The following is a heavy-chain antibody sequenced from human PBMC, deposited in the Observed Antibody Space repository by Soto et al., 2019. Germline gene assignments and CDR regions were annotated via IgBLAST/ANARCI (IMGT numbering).Heavy chain of an antibody. J-gene: IGHJ4*02. CDR2: ISTDGSIT. Sequence: EVQLVESGGGLVQPGGSLRRSCAASGLIFSNYKIHWVRQAPGKGLVWVSRISTDGSITDYADSVKGRFTVSRDNAKNTLYLQMNSLRVDDTAVYYCARDTNGLHYWGQGTLVTVSS. CDR3: ARDTNGLHY. V-gene: IGHV3-74*01. CDR1: GLIFSNYK. D-gene: IGHD2-8*01.